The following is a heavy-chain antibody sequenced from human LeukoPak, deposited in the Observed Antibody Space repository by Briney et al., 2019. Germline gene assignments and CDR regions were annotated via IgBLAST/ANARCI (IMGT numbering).Heavy chain of an antibody. CDR1: GFTFSNYA. D-gene: IGHD4-11*01. Sequence: TGGSLRLSCTASGFTFSNYAMNWVRQAPGKGLEWVSSINNSSSYIFYADSVKGRFTISRDNAKNSLYLQMNSLRADDTAVYYCARPPTVKTPDFDHWGQGTLVIVSS. V-gene: IGHV3-21*01. J-gene: IGHJ4*02. CDR3: ARPPTVKTPDFDH. CDR2: INNSSSYI.